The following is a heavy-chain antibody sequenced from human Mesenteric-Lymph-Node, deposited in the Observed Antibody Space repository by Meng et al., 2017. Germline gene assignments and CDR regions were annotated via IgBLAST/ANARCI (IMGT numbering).Heavy chain of an antibody. J-gene: IGHJ4*02. V-gene: IGHV3-33*01. Sequence: GESLKISCAASGFTFSSYGMNWVRQAPGKGLEWVAVIWYDGSNKYYADSVKGRFTISRDNSKNTLYLQMNSLRAEDTAVYYCARDTMIVVPEYCFDYWGQGTLVTVSS. CDR2: IWYDGSNK. CDR3: ARDTMIVVPEYCFDY. CDR1: GFTFSSYG. D-gene: IGHD3-22*01.